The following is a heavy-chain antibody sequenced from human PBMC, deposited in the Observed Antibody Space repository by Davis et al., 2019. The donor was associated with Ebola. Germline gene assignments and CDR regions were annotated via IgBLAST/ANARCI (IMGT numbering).Heavy chain of an antibody. Sequence: GESLKISCQDSGNSFNSHWIAWVRQMPGKGLEWMGIIFTGDSDTRYSPSFRGQVTISADNSIKTAFLHWSSLKASDTAIYYCASLRRSITGFDDGYDIWGQGTMVTVSS. CDR2: IFTGDSDT. D-gene: IGHD3-9*01. CDR3: ASLRRSITGFDDGYDI. J-gene: IGHJ3*02. V-gene: IGHV5-51*01. CDR1: GNSFNSHW.